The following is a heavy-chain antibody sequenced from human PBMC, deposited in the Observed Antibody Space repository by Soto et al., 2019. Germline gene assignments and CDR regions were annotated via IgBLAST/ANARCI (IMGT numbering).Heavy chain of an antibody. Sequence: GGSLRLSCAASGFAFNRYFMTWVRQAPGKGLEWVATIDQDGSETYYVDSVKGRFTISRDNSKNMLYLQMNSLRAEDTAVYYCAKDSYGGNFLDYYYYGMDVWGQGTTVTVSS. CDR2: IDQDGSET. CDR3: AKDSYGGNFLDYYYYGMDV. CDR1: GFAFNRYF. J-gene: IGHJ6*02. D-gene: IGHD2-21*02. V-gene: IGHV3-7*01.